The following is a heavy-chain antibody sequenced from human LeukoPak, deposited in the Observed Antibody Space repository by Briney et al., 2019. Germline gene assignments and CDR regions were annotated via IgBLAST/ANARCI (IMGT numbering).Heavy chain of an antibody. D-gene: IGHD6-13*01. CDR1: GFTFTSYW. CDR2: IKQDGSEK. CDR3: AREEKAAVGKYYFDY. Sequence: GGSLRLSCAASGFTFTSYWMSWVRQAPGKGLEWVANIKQDGSEKYYVDSVKGRFTISRDNAKNSLYLQMNSMRAEDTAVYYCAREEKAAVGKYYFDYWGQGTLVTVSS. J-gene: IGHJ4*02. V-gene: IGHV3-7*01.